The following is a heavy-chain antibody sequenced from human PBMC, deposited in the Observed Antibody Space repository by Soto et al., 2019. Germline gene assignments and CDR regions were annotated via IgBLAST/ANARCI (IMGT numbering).Heavy chain of an antibody. CDR1: GGTFSSYA. D-gene: IGHD5-12*01. J-gene: IGHJ6*02. Sequence: QVQLVQSGAEVKKPGSSVKVSCKASGGTFSSYAISWVRQAPGQGLEWMGGIIPIFGTANYAQKFQGRVTITADESTSTAYMELSSLRSEDTAVYYCASRGYSGYDYVIHYYYGMDVWGQGTTVTVSS. V-gene: IGHV1-69*01. CDR3: ASRGYSGYDYVIHYYYGMDV. CDR2: IIPIFGTA.